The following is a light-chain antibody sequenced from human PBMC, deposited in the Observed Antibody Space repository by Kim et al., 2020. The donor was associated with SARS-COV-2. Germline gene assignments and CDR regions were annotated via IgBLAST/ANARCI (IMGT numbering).Light chain of an antibody. Sequence: GDRVTITCRASQTINIYLAGYQQKPGKVPSLLIYDASILESGVPSRFSGSGSGTEFTLIISGLQPDVFATYYCQEYKSDSWTFGQGTKVDIK. CDR1: QTINIY. CDR2: DAS. CDR3: QEYKSDSWT. V-gene: IGKV1-5*01. J-gene: IGKJ1*01.